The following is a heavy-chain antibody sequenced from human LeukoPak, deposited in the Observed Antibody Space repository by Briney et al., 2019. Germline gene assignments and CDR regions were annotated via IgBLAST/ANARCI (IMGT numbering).Heavy chain of an antibody. J-gene: IGHJ4*02. CDR3: VKESPYCTSSSCRFYYFDS. CDR2: IKSKTDGGTT. D-gene: IGHD2-2*01. Sequence: GGSLRLSCAASGFTFSNAWMSWVRQAPGKGLEWVGRIKSKTDGGTTDYAAPVKGRFTISRDDSKNTLYLQMNSLKTEDTAVYYCVKESPYCTSSSCRFYYFDSWGQGTLVTVSS. CDR1: GFTFSNAW. V-gene: IGHV3-15*01.